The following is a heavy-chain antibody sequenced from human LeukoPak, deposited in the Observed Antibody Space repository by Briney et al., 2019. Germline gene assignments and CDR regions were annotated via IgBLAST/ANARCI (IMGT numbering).Heavy chain of an antibody. CDR1: GYTFTSYD. Sequence: ASVKVSCKASGYTFTSYDINWVRQATGQGLEWMGWMNPNSGNTGYAQKFQGRVTITADKSTSTAYMELSSLRSEDTAVYYCARDDYGDYASRDYYYGMDVWGQGTTVTVSS. CDR2: MNPNSGNT. CDR3: ARDDYGDYASRDYYYGMDV. D-gene: IGHD4-17*01. J-gene: IGHJ6*02. V-gene: IGHV1-8*01.